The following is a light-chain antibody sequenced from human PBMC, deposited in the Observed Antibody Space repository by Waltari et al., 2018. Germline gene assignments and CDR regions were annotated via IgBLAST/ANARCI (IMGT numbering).Light chain of an antibody. CDR2: DNK. J-gene: IGLJ3*02. CDR3: GTWDSSLSARV. Sequence: QSVLTQPPSVSAAPGQKVTISCSGSSSNIGNNYVSWYQQLPGTAPKLLIFDNKKRPAGIPDRFSGTKSGTSATLIITGLQTGEEADYYCGTWDSSLSARVFGGGTKLTVL. V-gene: IGLV1-51*01. CDR1: SSNIGNNY.